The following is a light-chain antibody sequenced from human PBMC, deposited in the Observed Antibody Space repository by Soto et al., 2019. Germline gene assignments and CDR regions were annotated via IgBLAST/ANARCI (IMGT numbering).Light chain of an antibody. Sequence: QLVLTQPPSASGTPGQRVTISCSGSSADIGKNAVLWYQQFPGTAPKLLIFSNDERPSGVPDRFSGSKSGTSASLAISGLQSDDEADYYCATWDDSLNGVVFGGGTKLTVL. CDR2: SND. J-gene: IGLJ2*01. CDR3: ATWDDSLNGVV. CDR1: SADIGKNA. V-gene: IGLV1-44*01.